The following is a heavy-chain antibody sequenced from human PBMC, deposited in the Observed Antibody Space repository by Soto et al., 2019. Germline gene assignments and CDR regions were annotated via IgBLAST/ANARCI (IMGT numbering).Heavy chain of an antibody. CDR2: ISYDGSNK. J-gene: IGHJ6*02. CDR1: GFTFSSCA. CDR3: VAQTRTYYYYGMDV. V-gene: IGHV3-30-3*01. Sequence: GGSLRLSCAASGFTFSSCAMHWVRQAPGKGLEWVAVISYDGSNKYYADSVKGRFTISRDNSKNTLYLQMNSLRAEDTAVYYCVAQTRTYYYYGMDVWVQGTTVTVSS.